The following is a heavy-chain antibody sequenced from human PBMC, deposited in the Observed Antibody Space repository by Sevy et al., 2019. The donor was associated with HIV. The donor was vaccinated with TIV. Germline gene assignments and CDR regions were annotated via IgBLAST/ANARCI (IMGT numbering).Heavy chain of an antibody. CDR1: GFTFTNYG. J-gene: IGHJ4*02. CDR3: AKEWTLLSDWYGEFDY. D-gene: IGHD6-19*01. CDR2: IRNSGANT. V-gene: IGHV3-23*01. Sequence: AGSLRLSCAASGFTFTNYGMHWVRQAPGKVLEWVSGIRNSGANTYYADSVRGRFTVSRDNSKNTVYLQLNSLRAEDTAIYYCAKEWTLLSDWYGEFDYWGQGTLVTVSS.